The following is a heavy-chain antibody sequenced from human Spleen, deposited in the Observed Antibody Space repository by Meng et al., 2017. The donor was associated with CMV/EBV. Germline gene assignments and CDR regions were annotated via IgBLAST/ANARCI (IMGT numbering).Heavy chain of an antibody. CDR2: INWNSGNI. CDR1: GFTFDDYA. CDR3: VRDRGYFDY. Sequence: SLKISCAASGFTFDDYAMHWVRQAPGKGLEWVSTINWNSGNIGYADSVRGRFTISRDNAKNSLYLQMNSLRDEDTAVYYCVRDRGYFDYWGQGTLVTVSS. J-gene: IGHJ4*02. V-gene: IGHV3-9*01.